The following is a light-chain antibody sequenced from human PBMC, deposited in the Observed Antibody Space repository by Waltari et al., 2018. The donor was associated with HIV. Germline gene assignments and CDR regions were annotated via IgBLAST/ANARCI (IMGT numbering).Light chain of an antibody. Sequence: EIVLTQSPGTLSLSSGESATLSCRASQSVSTTYLAWYQQKPGQAPRLLIYAASSRATGIPDRCSGSGSGTDFTLTISRLEPEDFAVYYCQQYGSSPITFGQGTRLEIK. CDR2: AAS. J-gene: IGKJ5*01. CDR1: QSVSTTY. CDR3: QQYGSSPIT. V-gene: IGKV3-20*01.